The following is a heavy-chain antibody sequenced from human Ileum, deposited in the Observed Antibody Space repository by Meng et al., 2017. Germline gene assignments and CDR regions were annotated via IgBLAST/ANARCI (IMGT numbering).Heavy chain of an antibody. CDR1: GGTFSSYA. Sequence: SVKVSCKASGGTFSSYAISWVRQAPGQGLEWMGGIIPIFGTANYAQKFQGRVTITADESTSTAYMELSSLRSEDTAVYYCARDPGISGDAFDIWGQGKMVNVAS. J-gene: IGHJ3*02. D-gene: IGHD2-15*01. CDR3: ARDPGISGDAFDI. CDR2: IIPIFGTA. V-gene: IGHV1-69*13.